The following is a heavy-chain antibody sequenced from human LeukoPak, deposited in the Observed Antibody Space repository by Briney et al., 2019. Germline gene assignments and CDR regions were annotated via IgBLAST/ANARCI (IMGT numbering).Heavy chain of an antibody. Sequence: PGGSLRLSCAASGFTFSSYAMSWVRQAPGKGLEWVSAISGSGGSTYYADSVKGRFTISRDNSKNTLYLQMNSLRAEDTAVYYCAKNPSYDFWSGYYDFDYWGQGTLVTVSS. D-gene: IGHD3-3*01. CDR2: ISGSGGST. CDR1: GFTFSSYA. J-gene: IGHJ4*02. CDR3: AKNPSYDFWSGYYDFDY. V-gene: IGHV3-23*01.